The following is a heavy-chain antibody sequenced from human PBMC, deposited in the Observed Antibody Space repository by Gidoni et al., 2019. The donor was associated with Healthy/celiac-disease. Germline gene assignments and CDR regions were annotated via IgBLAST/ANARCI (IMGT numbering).Heavy chain of an antibody. V-gene: IGHV3-15*01. Sequence: EVQLVESGGGLVKPGGSLRLSCAASGFTFSTAWMSWVRQAPGKGLEWVGRIKSKTDGGTTDYAAPVKGRFTISRDDSKNTLYLQMNSLKTEDTAVYYCTTEGPDILTGYDYWGQGTLVTVSS. D-gene: IGHD3-9*01. CDR3: TTEGPDILTGYDY. J-gene: IGHJ4*02. CDR1: GFTFSTAW. CDR2: IKSKTDGGTT.